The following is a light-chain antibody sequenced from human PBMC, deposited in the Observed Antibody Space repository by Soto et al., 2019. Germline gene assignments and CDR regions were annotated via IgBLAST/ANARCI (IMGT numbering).Light chain of an antibody. CDR2: DAS. CDR3: QQRSNPLT. J-gene: IGKJ4*01. Sequence: EIVLTQSPATLSLSPGERATLSCRASQSVSSYLAWYQQKPGQAPRLLIYDASNRATGIPARFSGSGSGTDFTLTISSLEPEDFEVYYCQQRSNPLTLGGGTKVEIK. CDR1: QSVSSY. V-gene: IGKV3-11*01.